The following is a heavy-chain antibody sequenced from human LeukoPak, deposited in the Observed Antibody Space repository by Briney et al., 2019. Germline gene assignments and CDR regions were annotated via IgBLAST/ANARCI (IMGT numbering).Heavy chain of an antibody. CDR3: AKEGYCSGGSCYDGAFDY. CDR2: ISYDGSNK. D-gene: IGHD2-15*01. Sequence: GGSLRLSCAASGFTFSSYGMHWVRQAPGKGLEWVAVISYDGSNKYYADSVKGRFTISRDNSKNTLYLQMNSLRAEDTAVYYCAKEGYCSGGSCYDGAFDYWGQGTTVTVSS. V-gene: IGHV3-30*18. CDR1: GFTFSSYG. J-gene: IGHJ4*03.